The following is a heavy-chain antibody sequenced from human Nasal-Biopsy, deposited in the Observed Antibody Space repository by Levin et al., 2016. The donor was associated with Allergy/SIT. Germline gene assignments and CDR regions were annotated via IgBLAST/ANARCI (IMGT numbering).Heavy chain of an antibody. CDR2: IYYTGST. Sequence: GSLRLSCSVSGDSIGSSPYYWGWLRQPPGKALEWIGSIYYTGSTYYNPSLQSRVAISDDTSANHFSLRLSSVTAADTAVYYCARHSCSSSGCYNSVARFDPWGQGILVTVSS. J-gene: IGHJ5*02. D-gene: IGHD2-2*02. CDR3: ARHSCSSSGCYNSVARFDP. CDR1: GDSIGSSPYY. V-gene: IGHV4-39*01.